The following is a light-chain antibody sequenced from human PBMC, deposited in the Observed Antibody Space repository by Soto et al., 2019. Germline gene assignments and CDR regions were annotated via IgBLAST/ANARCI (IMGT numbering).Light chain of an antibody. CDR1: QSVSSSY. V-gene: IGKV3-20*01. Sequence: EIVLTQSPGPLSLSPGERAPLSCRARQSVSSSYLAWYQQKPGQAPRLLIYGASSRATGIPDRFSGSGSGTDFTLTISRLEPEDFAVYYCQQYGSSRAWTFGQGTKVEIK. J-gene: IGKJ1*01. CDR2: GAS. CDR3: QQYGSSRAWT.